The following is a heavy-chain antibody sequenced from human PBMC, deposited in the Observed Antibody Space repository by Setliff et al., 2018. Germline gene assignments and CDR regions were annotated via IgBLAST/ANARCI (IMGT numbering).Heavy chain of an antibody. CDR2: ISSSSSYI. Sequence: PGGSLRLSCAASGFTFSSYSMNWVRQAPGKGLEWVSSISSSSSYIYYADSVKGRFTISXXXAXXSLXXXXXXLXXXXTXXYYCXRDPPSWFGYDSSGYYLDYWGQGTLVTVSS. V-gene: IGHV3-21*01. D-gene: IGHD3-22*01. CDR3: XRDPPSWFGYDSSGYYLDY. CDR1: GFTFSSYS. J-gene: IGHJ4*02.